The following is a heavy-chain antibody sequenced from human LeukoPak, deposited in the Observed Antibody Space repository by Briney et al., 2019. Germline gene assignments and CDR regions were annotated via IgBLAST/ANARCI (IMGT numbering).Heavy chain of an antibody. CDR2: INTNTGNP. D-gene: IGHD6-19*01. J-gene: IGHJ4*02. Sequence: ASVKVSCKASGYTFTSYAMNWVRQAPGQGLEWMGWINTNTGNPTYAQGSTGRFVFSLDTSVCTAYLQISSLKAEDTAVYYCAGGLIHYSGWPTRGNYWGQGTLVTVSS. V-gene: IGHV7-4-1*02. CDR3: AGGLIHYSGWPTRGNY. CDR1: GYTFTSYA.